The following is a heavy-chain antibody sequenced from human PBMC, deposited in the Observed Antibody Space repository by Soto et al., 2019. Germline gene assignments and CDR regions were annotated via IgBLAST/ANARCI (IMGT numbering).Heavy chain of an antibody. J-gene: IGHJ4*02. CDR1: GGSISSSSYY. V-gene: IGHV4-39*01. D-gene: IGHD2-15*01. CDR2: IYYSGST. Sequence: SETLSLTCTVSGGSISSSSYYWGWIRQPPGKGLEWIGSIYYSGSTYYNPSLKSRVTISVDTSKNQFSLKLSSVTAADTAVYYCARRRGYCSGGSCYHYDYWGQGTLVTVSS. CDR3: ARRRGYCSGGSCYHYDY.